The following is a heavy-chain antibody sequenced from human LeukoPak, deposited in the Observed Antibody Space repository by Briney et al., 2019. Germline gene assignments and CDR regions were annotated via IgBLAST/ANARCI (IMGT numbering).Heavy chain of an antibody. CDR1: GASISTYY. J-gene: IGHJ5*02. CDR3: ARSGEGWFDP. CDR2: IYYSGST. Sequence: SETLSLTCTVSGASISTYYWSWIRQPPGKGLEWIGYIYYSGSTNYNPSLKSRVTISVDTSKNQFSLKLSSVTAADTAVYYCARSGEGWFDPWGQGTLVTVSS. V-gene: IGHV4-59*08.